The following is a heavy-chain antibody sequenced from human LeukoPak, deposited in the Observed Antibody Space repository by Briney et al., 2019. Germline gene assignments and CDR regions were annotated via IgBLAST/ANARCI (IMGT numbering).Heavy chain of an antibody. D-gene: IGHD3-22*01. CDR3: ARVRTMIAAEDY. CDR1: GGSISSYY. Sequence: DPSETLSLTCTVSGGSISSYYWSWIRQHPGKGLEWIGYIYYSGSTYYNPSLKSRVTISVDTSKNQFSLKLSSVTAADTAVYYCARVRTMIAAEDYWGQGTLVTVSS. V-gene: IGHV4-59*06. CDR2: IYYSGST. J-gene: IGHJ4*02.